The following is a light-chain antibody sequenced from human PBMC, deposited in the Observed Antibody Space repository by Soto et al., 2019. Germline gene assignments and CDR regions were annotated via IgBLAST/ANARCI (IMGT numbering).Light chain of an antibody. Sequence: QSALTQPPSASGSPAQSVAISCTGTSSDVGGYNYVSWYQQHPGKAPKLMIYEVSRRPPGVPDRFSGSKSGNTASLTVSGLQAEDEAHYYCSSYAGSNTVVFGGGTKLTVL. CDR1: SSDVGGYNY. J-gene: IGLJ2*01. V-gene: IGLV2-8*01. CDR2: EVS. CDR3: SSYAGSNTVV.